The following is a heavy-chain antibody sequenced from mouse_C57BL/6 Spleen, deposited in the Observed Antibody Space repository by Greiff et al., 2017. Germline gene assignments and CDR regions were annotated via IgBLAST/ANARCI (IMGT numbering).Heavy chain of an antibody. J-gene: IGHJ4*01. D-gene: IGHD1-1*01. CDR1: GFNIKNTY. CDR3: ARDDYYGSSYGHAMDY. V-gene: IGHV14-3*01. Sequence: EVQRVESVAELVRPGASVKLSCTASGFNIKNTYMHWVKQRPEQGLEWIGRIDPANGNTKYAPKFQGKATITADTSSNTAYLQLSSLTSEDTAIYYCARDDYYGSSYGHAMDYWGQGTSVTVSS. CDR2: IDPANGNT.